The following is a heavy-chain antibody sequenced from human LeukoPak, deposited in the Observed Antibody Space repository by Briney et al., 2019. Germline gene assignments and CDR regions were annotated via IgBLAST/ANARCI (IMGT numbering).Heavy chain of an antibody. CDR1: GGSISSSSCY. D-gene: IGHD4-23*01. CDR2: IYYSGST. Sequence: PSETLSLTCTVSGGSISSSSCYWDWIRQPPGKGLELIGTIYYSGSTYYNPSLKSRVTISVDTSKNQFSLKLTSVTAADTAVYYCARNLTTVVTPGAKYNYFDPWGQGTLVTVSS. CDR3: ARNLTTVVTPGAKYNYFDP. V-gene: IGHV4-39*01. J-gene: IGHJ5*02.